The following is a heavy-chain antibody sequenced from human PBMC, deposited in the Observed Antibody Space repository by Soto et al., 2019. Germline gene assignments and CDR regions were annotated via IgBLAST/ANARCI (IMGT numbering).Heavy chain of an antibody. CDR1: GYTFTSYG. CDR2: ISAYIGNT. D-gene: IGHD4-17*01. V-gene: IGHV1-18*01. Sequence: ASEKVSCKASGYTFTSYGISWVRQAPGQGLEWMGWISAYIGNTNYAQKLQGRVTMTTDTSTSTAYMELSSLRSEDTAVYYCATLLAHYGDYESVDYWGQGTLVTVSS. CDR3: ATLLAHYGDYESVDY. J-gene: IGHJ4*02.